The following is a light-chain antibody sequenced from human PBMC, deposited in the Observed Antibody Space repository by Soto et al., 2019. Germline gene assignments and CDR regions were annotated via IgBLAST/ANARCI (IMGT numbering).Light chain of an antibody. J-gene: IGKJ1*01. CDR2: GAS. CDR3: QEYSSSPTWT. Sequence: EIVLTQSPGTLSLSPGERATLSCRASQSVSSNYLAWYQQQKPGQAPRLLIYGASNRATGFPDRFSGSGSGTDFTLTINRVEPEDFAVYYCQEYSSSPTWTFGQGTKVEIK. CDR1: QSVSSNY. V-gene: IGKV3-20*01.